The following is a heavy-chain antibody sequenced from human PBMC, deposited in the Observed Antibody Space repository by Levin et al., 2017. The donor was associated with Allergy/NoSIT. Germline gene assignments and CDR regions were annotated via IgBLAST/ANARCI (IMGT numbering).Heavy chain of an antibody. Sequence: SETLSLTCTVSGGSISSYYWSWIRQPPGKGLEWIGYIYYSGSTNYNPSLKSRVTISVDTSKNQFSLKLSSVTAADTAVYYCARLDTYYYDSSGYYLGYWGQGTLVTVSS. J-gene: IGHJ4*02. CDR1: GGSISSYY. D-gene: IGHD3-22*01. CDR2: IYYSGST. V-gene: IGHV4-59*08. CDR3: ARLDTYYYDSSGYYLGY.